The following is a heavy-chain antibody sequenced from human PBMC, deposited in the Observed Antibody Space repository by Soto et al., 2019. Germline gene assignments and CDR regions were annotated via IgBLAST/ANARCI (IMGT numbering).Heavy chain of an antibody. J-gene: IGHJ4*02. Sequence: PGGSPILSCVLRGFSFSASSSHWVRQGPGKGLXXVSXIXXXGXXXXYADSVKGRFTTSIDNERIMLYLQMHRLRAEDTALCYGVIAWSYYCGQGTLVRDSS. CDR1: GFSFSASS. V-gene: IGHV3-74*01. CDR3: VIAWSYY. D-gene: IGHD2-15*01. CDR2: IXXXGXXX.